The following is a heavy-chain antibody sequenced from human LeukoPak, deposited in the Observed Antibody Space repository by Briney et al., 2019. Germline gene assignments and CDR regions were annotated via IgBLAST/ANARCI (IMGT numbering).Heavy chain of an antibody. V-gene: IGHV3-64D*09. Sequence: GGSLRLSCSASGFTFSNYAMHWVRQAPGKGLEYVSGVNSNGGSTYYADSVKGRFTVSRDNSKNTLYLQMSSLRAEDTAVYYRVKARGDILARWHFDSWGQGTRVTVSS. D-gene: IGHD3-16*01. CDR1: GFTFSNYA. CDR2: VNSNGGST. CDR3: VKARGDILARWHFDS. J-gene: IGHJ4*02.